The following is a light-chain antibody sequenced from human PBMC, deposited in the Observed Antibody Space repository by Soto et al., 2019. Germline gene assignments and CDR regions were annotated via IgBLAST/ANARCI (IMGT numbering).Light chain of an antibody. CDR3: QQSCSTSRT. Sequence: DIQMTQSPSSLSASVGDRVTITCRASQSISSYLNWYHQKPGKAPKLPIYAASSLQSEVPSRFSGRVSGTDFTLTISRLKPGDFATYYCQQSCSTSRTFVPGIKVDVK. CDR2: AAS. V-gene: IGKV1-39*01. J-gene: IGKJ3*01. CDR1: QSISSY.